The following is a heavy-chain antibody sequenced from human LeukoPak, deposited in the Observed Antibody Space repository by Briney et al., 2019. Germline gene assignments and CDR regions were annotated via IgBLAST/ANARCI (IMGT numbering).Heavy chain of an antibody. Sequence: SVKVSCKASGGTFIIYAISWVRQAPGQGLEWMGGIIPIFGTAHYAQKFQGRVTITTDESTSTAYMELSSLRSEDTAVYYCARENYYDSSGYFDYWGQGTLVTVSS. D-gene: IGHD3-22*01. CDR3: ARENYYDSSGYFDY. V-gene: IGHV1-69*05. CDR1: GGTFIIYA. CDR2: IIPIFGTA. J-gene: IGHJ4*02.